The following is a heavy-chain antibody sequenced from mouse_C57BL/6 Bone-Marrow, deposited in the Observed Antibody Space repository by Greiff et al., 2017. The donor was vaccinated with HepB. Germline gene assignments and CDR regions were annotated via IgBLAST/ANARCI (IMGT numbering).Heavy chain of an antibody. J-gene: IGHJ3*01. D-gene: IGHD2-4*01. CDR1: GYTFTSYW. CDR3: VYYDYDEPFAY. V-gene: IGHV1-69*01. Sequence: QVHVKQPGAELVMPGASVKLSCKASGYTFTSYWMHWVKQRPGQGLEWIGEIDPSDSYTNYNQKFKGKSTLTVDKSSSTAYMQLSSLTSEDSAVYYCVYYDYDEPFAYWGQGTLVTVSA. CDR2: IDPSDSYT.